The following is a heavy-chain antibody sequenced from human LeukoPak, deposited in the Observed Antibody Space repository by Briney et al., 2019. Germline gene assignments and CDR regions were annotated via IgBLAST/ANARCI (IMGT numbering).Heavy chain of an antibody. Sequence: GGSLRLSCAASGFTFSSYAMSWVRQAPGKGLEWVSAISGSGGSTYYADSVKGRFTISRDNAKKSLYLQMNSLGAEDTALCYCVKVTAAGFVDHWGQGTLVTVSS. D-gene: IGHD6-13*01. CDR2: ISGSGGST. CDR3: VKVTAAGFVDH. V-gene: IGHV3-23*01. J-gene: IGHJ4*02. CDR1: GFTFSSYA.